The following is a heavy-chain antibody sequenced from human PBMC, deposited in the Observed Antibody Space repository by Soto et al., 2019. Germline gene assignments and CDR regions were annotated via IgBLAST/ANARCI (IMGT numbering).Heavy chain of an antibody. CDR2: ISYDGNKK. CDR3: ARDSGYGGPVDPFDI. V-gene: IGHV3-30-3*01. D-gene: IGHD5-18*01. Sequence: QEQLVESGGGVVQPGRSLSLSCAASGFTFSDYGFHWVRQAPGKGLEWVAFISYDGNKKFHADSVKGRFTISRDDSKTTLYLQMNSLRVDETAVYYCARDSGYGGPVDPFDIWGQGTTVTVSS. J-gene: IGHJ3*02. CDR1: GFTFSDYG.